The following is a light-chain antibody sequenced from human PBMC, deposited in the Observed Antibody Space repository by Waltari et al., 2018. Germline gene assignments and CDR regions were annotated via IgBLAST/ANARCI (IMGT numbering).Light chain of an antibody. Sequence: SHELTQPPSVSESPGQTARITCSGDALPTKYIYWYQQKSGQAPVMLIYEDNKRPSGIPERFSGSSSGTLATLTVSGAVVEDEGDYYCYSTDSSSFPLFGGGTRLTVL. CDR3: YSTDSSSFPL. V-gene: IGLV3-10*01. J-gene: IGLJ3*02. CDR1: ALPTKY. CDR2: EDN.